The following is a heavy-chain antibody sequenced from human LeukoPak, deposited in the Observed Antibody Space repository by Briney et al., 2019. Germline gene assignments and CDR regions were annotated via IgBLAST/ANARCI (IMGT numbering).Heavy chain of an antibody. CDR2: ISGRGGST. V-gene: IGHV3-23*01. D-gene: IGHD7-27*01. J-gene: IGHJ6*02. CDR3: AKDTAIDWGGRLMGVFGMDV. Sequence: QPGGSLRLPCAASGFTFSSYAMSWVRQAPGKGLEWVSGISGRGGSTYSADSVKGRFTISRDNSKNTLYLQMNSLRAEDTAVYYCAKDTAIDWGGRLMGVFGMDVWGQGTTVTVSS. CDR1: GFTFSSYA.